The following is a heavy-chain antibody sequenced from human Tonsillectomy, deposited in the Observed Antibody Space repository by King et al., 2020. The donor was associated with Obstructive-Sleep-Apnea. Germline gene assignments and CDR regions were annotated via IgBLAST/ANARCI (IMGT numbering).Heavy chain of an antibody. CDR2: ISYDGSNK. D-gene: IGHD2-2*01. Sequence: VQLVESGGGVVQPGRSLRLSCAASGFTFSSYAMHWVRQAPGKGLEWVAVISYDGSNKYYADSVKGRFTISRDNSKNTLYLQMNSLRAEDTAVYYCARGVPAAMFNYYYGMDVWGQGTTVTVSS. V-gene: IGHV3-30-3*01. J-gene: IGHJ6*02. CDR3: ARGVPAAMFNYYYGMDV. CDR1: GFTFSSYA.